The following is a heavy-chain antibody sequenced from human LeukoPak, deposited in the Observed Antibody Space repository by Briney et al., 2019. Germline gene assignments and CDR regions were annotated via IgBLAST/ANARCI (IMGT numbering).Heavy chain of an antibody. V-gene: IGHV3-23*01. CDR2: ISGSGSTT. J-gene: IGHJ4*02. D-gene: IGHD6-19*01. Sequence: GGSLRLSCAAWGFTLSSYAMTGVRQAPGEGLEGGSTISGSGSTTYYAHSEKGRFTISRDNSENTLYLQMNSLRAEDTAVYYCAKEAVAAPHPAEYFDYWGQGNLVTVSS. CDR1: GFTLSSYA. CDR3: AKEAVAAPHPAEYFDY.